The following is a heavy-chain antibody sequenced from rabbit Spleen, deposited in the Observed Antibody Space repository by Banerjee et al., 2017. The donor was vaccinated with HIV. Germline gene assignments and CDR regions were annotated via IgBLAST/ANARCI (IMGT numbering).Heavy chain of an antibody. V-gene: IGHV1S45*01. Sequence: QEQLEESGGDLVKPEGSLTLTCTASGFSFSNGYWMCWVRQAPGKGLEWIGCIYTGDGNTYYASLAKGRFSISKTSSTTVTLQMTSLTAADTATYFCARNTGGGGYGYALWGPGTLVTVS. D-gene: IGHD6-1*01. CDR2: IYTGDGNT. CDR1: GFSFSNGYW. J-gene: IGHJ4*01. CDR3: ARNTGGGGYGYAL.